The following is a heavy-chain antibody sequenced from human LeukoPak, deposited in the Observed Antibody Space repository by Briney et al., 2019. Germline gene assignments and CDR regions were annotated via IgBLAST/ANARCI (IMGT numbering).Heavy chain of an antibody. D-gene: IGHD5-24*01. V-gene: IGHV3-7*03. CDR3: ARGQYTDGLSY. CDR2: IKPDGSEK. CDR1: GFTISTYW. J-gene: IGHJ4*02. Sequence: GGSLRLSCAASGFTISTYWMTWVRQAPGKGLEWVAIIKPDGSEKYYVDSVKGRFTISRDNAENSLFLQMNGLRPEDTAVFYCARGQYTDGLSYWGQGTLVTVSS.